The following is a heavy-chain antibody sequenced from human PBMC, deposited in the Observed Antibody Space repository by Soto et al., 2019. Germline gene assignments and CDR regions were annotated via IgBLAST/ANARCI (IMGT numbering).Heavy chain of an antibody. CDR3: ATNPGSTSCYGLCYYYYYGMGV. D-gene: IGHD2-2*01. Sequence: ASVKVSCKASGYMFTGFYLHWVRQAPGQGLEWMGWINPNNGVTTYAKNFQGRVTMTRDSSISTAYMELSSLRSDDTAVYYCATNPGSTSCYGLCYYYYYGMGVWGQGTTVTVSS. CDR1: GYMFTGFY. V-gene: IGHV1-2*02. CDR2: INPNNGVT. J-gene: IGHJ6*02.